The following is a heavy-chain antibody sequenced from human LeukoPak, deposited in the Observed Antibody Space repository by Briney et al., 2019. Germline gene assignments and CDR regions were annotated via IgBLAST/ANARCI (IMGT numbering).Heavy chain of an antibody. CDR1: GYTFTSYG. Sequence: ASVKVSCKASGYTFTSYGISWVRQAPGQGLEWMGWISAYNCNTNYAQKLQGRVTMTTDTPTSTAYMELRSLRSDDTAVYYCGYCSGGSCPAFDPWGQGTLVTVSS. V-gene: IGHV1-18*01. CDR3: GYCSGGSCPAFDP. J-gene: IGHJ5*02. CDR2: ISAYNCNT. D-gene: IGHD2-15*01.